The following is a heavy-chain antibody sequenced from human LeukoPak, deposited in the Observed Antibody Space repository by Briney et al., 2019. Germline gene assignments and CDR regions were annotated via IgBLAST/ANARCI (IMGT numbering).Heavy chain of an antibody. V-gene: IGHV4-34*01. CDR3: ASLGY. CDR1: GGSFSGYY. D-gene: IGHD3-16*01. Sequence: SETLSLTCAVYGGSFSGYYWSWIRQPPGKGLEWIGEINHSGSTNYNPSLKSRVTISVDTSKNLFSLKLNSVTAADTAVYYCASLGYWGQGTLVTVSS. J-gene: IGHJ4*02. CDR2: INHSGST.